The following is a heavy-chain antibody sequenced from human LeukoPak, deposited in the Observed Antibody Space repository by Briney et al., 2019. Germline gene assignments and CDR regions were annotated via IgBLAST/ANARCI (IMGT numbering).Heavy chain of an antibody. V-gene: IGHV3-30*03. J-gene: IGHJ4*02. Sequence: GGSLRLSCAASGFTFSDYYMSWIRQAPGKGLEWVAVISYDGSNKYYADSVKGRFTISRDNSKNTLYLQMNSLRAEDTAVYYCARDYYDSTPDYWGQGTLVTVSS. CDR2: ISYDGSNK. D-gene: IGHD3-22*01. CDR3: ARDYYDSTPDY. CDR1: GFTFSDYY.